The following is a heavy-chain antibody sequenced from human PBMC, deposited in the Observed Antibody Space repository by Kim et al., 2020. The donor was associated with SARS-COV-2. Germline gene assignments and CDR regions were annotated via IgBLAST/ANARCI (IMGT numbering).Heavy chain of an antibody. CDR1: GYTFTGYY. Sequence: ASVKVSCKASGYTFTGYYMHWVRQAPGQGLEWMGRINPNSGGTNYAQKFQGRVTMTRDTSISTAYMELSRLRSDDTAVYYCARDRVLDSDKGYYYYYYMDVWGKGTTVTVSS. CDR2: INPNSGGT. CDR3: ARDRVLDSDKGYYYYYYMDV. J-gene: IGHJ6*03. V-gene: IGHV1-2*06. D-gene: IGHD3-3*01.